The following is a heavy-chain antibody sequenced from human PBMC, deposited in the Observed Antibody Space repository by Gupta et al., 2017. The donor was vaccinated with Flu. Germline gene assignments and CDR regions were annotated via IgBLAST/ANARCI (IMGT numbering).Heavy chain of an antibody. V-gene: IGHV4-39*01. D-gene: IGHD1-20*01. Sequence: QLQLQQSGPGLVKPSETLSLTCTVSGGSISRSTYYWGWIRQPPGKGLEWIGSIYYSGTTHYNPSLKSRVTISVDTSQNQFSLKLSSVTAADTAWDYCARQHNWDDGDYWGQGPLGTVAS. CDR3: ARQHNWDDGDY. CDR1: GGSISRSTYY. CDR2: IYYSGTT. J-gene: IGHJ4*02.